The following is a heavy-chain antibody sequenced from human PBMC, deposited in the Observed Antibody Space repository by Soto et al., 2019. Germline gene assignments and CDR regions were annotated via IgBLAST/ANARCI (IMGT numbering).Heavy chain of an antibody. CDR2: ISYHGSNK. Sequence: GGSMRLSCAASRLTFSSYAMHWVRQAPGKGLEGVAVISYHGSNKYYADSVKGRFTISRDNSKNTLYPQRNSLRAEDTAVYYCARGYCSSTSCYRPPYYYYGMDAWGRRTT. D-gene: IGHD2-2*01. J-gene: IGHJ6*01. CDR3: ARGYCSSTSCYRPPYYYYGMDA. V-gene: IGHV3-30-3*01. CDR1: RLTFSSYA.